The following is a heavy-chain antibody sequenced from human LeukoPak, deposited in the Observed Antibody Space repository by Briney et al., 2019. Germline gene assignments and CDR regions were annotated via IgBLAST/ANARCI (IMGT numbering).Heavy chain of an antibody. CDR2: IASKTDGGTT. V-gene: IGHV3-15*04. Sequence: KSGGSLRLSCAVSGLTLSDVWMNWIRQAPGKGLEWVGRIASKTDGGTTDYAAPVKGRFTISRDDSKNTLFLQMNSLKTEDTAVYYCTTGIRGDCGQGTLVTVSS. J-gene: IGHJ4*02. CDR3: TTGIRGD. CDR1: GLTLSDVW.